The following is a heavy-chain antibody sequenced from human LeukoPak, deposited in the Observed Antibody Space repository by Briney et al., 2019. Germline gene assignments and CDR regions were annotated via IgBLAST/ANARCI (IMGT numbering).Heavy chain of an antibody. Sequence: SETLSLTCAVYGGSFSGYYWSWIRQPPGKGLEWIGEINHSGSTNYNPSLKSRVTISVDTSKNQFSLKLSSVTAADTAVYYCASLFITGNWFDPWGQGTLVTVSS. V-gene: IGHV4-34*01. CDR2: INHSGST. CDR1: GGSFSGYY. CDR3: ASLFITGNWFDP. D-gene: IGHD3-22*01. J-gene: IGHJ5*02.